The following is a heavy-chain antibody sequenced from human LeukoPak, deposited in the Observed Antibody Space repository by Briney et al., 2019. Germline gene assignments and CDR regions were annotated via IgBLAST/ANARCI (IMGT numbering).Heavy chain of an antibody. CDR3: ASGIAAAHYLNPIFDY. CDR1: GFTFSSYW. V-gene: IGHV3-7*01. Sequence: GGSLTLSCAASGFTFSSYWMSWVRQAPGKGLEWVANIKQDGSEKYYVDSVKGRFTISRDNAKNSLYLQMNSLRAEDTAVYYCASGIAAAHYLNPIFDYWGQGTLVTVSS. J-gene: IGHJ4*02. D-gene: IGHD6-13*01. CDR2: IKQDGSEK.